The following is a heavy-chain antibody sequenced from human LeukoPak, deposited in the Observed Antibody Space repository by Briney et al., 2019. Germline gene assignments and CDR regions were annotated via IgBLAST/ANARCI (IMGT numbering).Heavy chain of an antibody. Sequence: SETLSLTCTVSGYSITSAYYWGWIRQPPGKGLEWIGNIHHSGTTYYSPSLKSRVTISVDTSKNQFSLKLTSVTAADTAVYYCARGDSYDSSGYYYWGQGTLVTVSS. CDR3: ARGDSYDSSGYYY. CDR2: IHHSGTT. J-gene: IGHJ4*02. CDR1: GYSITSAYY. V-gene: IGHV4-38-2*02. D-gene: IGHD3-22*01.